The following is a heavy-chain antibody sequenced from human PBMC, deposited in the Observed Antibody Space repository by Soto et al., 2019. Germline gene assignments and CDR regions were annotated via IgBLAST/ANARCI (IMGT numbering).Heavy chain of an antibody. Sequence: TLSLTCIVSGESISSSSYYWGWIRQPPGKGLEWIGSIYYSGRTYYNPSFKSRVTISIDTSKNQFSLKLSSVTATDTAVYYCARQRTTVVTQAYFDHWGQGALVTVSS. CDR3: ARQRTTVVTQAYFDH. CDR2: IYYSGRT. V-gene: IGHV4-39*01. D-gene: IGHD2-21*02. CDR1: GESISSSSYY. J-gene: IGHJ4*02.